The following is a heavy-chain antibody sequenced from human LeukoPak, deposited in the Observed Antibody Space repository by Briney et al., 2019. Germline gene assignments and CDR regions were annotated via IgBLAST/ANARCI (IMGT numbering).Heavy chain of an antibody. CDR1: GYRFTSHW. V-gene: IGHV5-51*01. D-gene: IGHD2-15*01. J-gene: IGHJ4*02. Sequence: GESLKISCKGSGYRFTSHWIGWVRQMPGKGLEWMGIIYPGDSDARYSPSLQGQVTISADKSISTAYLQWSSLKASDTAMYYCARGYCSGGSCYSFGGYWGQGTLVTVSS. CDR2: IYPGDSDA. CDR3: ARGYCSGGSCYSFGGY.